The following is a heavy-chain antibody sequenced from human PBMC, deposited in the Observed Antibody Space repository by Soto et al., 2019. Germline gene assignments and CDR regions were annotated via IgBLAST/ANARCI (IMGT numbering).Heavy chain of an antibody. CDR2: IYPGDSDT. D-gene: IGHD2-21*01. CDR1: GYSFVSYW. J-gene: IGHJ4*02. Sequence: PGESLKISCKGSGYSFVSYWIAWERQMPGKGLEWMGSIYPGDSDTTYSTSIQGQVTISADKSSTPVYLQWNTLQASDTDMYYSANTYRYEVEYWGRGTQVTVSS. CDR3: ANTYRYEVEY. V-gene: IGHV5-51*01.